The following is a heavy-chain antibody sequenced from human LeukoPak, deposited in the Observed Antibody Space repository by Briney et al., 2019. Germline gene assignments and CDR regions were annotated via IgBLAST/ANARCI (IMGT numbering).Heavy chain of an antibody. Sequence: PSETLSLTCTVSGGSISSYYWSWIRQTPGKRLEWIGYIYHRGNTNFITSYSSSLRSRVSMSVDMSKNHFSLSLSSVTAADTATYYCSGGRSSRYSDYWGQGALVTVFS. J-gene: IGHJ4*02. CDR3: SGGRSSRYSDY. D-gene: IGHD3-9*01. V-gene: IGHV4-59*12. CDR2: IYHRGNT. CDR1: GGSISSYY.